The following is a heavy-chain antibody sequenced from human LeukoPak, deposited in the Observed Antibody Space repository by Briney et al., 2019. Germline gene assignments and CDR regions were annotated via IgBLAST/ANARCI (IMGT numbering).Heavy chain of an antibody. Sequence: ASVKVSCKASGYTFTNYDISWVRQAPGQGLEWMGWISAYNGNTNYAQKLQGRVTMTTDASTSTAYMELRSLRSDDTAVYYCARAVNYGDYGSTYYFDYWGQGTLVTVSS. CDR2: ISAYNGNT. CDR1: GYTFTNYD. V-gene: IGHV1-18*01. J-gene: IGHJ4*02. D-gene: IGHD4-17*01. CDR3: ARAVNYGDYGSTYYFDY.